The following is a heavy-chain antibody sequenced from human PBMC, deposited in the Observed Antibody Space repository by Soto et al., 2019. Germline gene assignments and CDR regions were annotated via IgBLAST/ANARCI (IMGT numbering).Heavy chain of an antibody. J-gene: IGHJ6*03. V-gene: IGHV4-59*01. CDR3: ASTVTTFNYYYMDV. CDR1: GGYISSYY. D-gene: IGHD4-17*01. Sequence: SETLSLTCTVSGGYISSYYWSWIRQPPGKGLEWIGYIYYSGSTNYNPSLKSRVTISVDTSKNQFSLKLSSVTAADTAVYYCASTVTTFNYYYMDVWGKGTTVTVSS. CDR2: IYYSGST.